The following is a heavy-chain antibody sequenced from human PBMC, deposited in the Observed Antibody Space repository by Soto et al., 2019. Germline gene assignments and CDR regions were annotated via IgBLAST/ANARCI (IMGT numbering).Heavy chain of an antibody. CDR3: ARDASIAADYGMDV. J-gene: IGHJ6*02. Sequence: PGGSLRLSCAASGFTFSSYAMHWVRQAPGKGLEWVAVISYDGSNKYYADSVKGRFTISRDNSKNTLYLQMNSLRAEDTAVYYCARDASIAADYGMDVWGQGTTVTVSS. CDR2: ISYDGSNK. D-gene: IGHD6-25*01. CDR1: GFTFSSYA. V-gene: IGHV3-30-3*01.